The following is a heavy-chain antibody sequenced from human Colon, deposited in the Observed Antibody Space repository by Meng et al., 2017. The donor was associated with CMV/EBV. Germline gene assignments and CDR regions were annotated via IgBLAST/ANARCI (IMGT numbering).Heavy chain of an antibody. CDR2: ISSSSSYI. Sequence: GESLKISCAASGFTFSSYSMNWVRQAPGKGLEWVSYISSSSSYIYYADSVKGRFTISRDNAKNSLYLQMNSLRAEDTAVYYCARGAYYYDSSGIDYFDYWGQGTLVTVSS. CDR1: GFTFSSYS. J-gene: IGHJ4*02. V-gene: IGHV3-21*01. CDR3: ARGAYYYDSSGIDYFDY. D-gene: IGHD3-22*01.